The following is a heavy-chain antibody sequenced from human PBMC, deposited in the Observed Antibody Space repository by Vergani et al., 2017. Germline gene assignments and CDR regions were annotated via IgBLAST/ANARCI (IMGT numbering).Heavy chain of an antibody. V-gene: IGHV3-30*03. CDR3: AREGSSWFTPHIDY. J-gene: IGHJ4*02. CDR2: ISYDGSNK. Sequence: QVQLVESGGGVVQPGRSLRLSCAASGFTFSSYGMHWVRQAPGKGLEWVAVISYDGSNKYYADSVKGRFTISRDNSKNTLYLQMNSLRAEDTAVYYCAREGSSWFTPHIDYWGQGTLVTVSS. CDR1: GFTFSSYG. D-gene: IGHD6-13*01.